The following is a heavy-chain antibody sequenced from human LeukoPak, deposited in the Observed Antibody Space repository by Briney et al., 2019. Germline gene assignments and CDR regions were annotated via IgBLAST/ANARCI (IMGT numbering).Heavy chain of an antibody. CDR2: IYYGGST. J-gene: IGHJ3*01. D-gene: IGHD3-22*01. CDR3: AKSTYYYDTFVSAFDF. Sequence: PSETLSLTCTVSGGSVSSTHYWGWIRQPPGKGLEWIGSIYYGGSTYYNASLRSRVTTSVDTSKNQFSLKLSSVTAADTAVYYCAKSTYYYDTFVSAFDFWGQGTVVTVSS. V-gene: IGHV4-39*07. CDR1: GGSVSSTHY.